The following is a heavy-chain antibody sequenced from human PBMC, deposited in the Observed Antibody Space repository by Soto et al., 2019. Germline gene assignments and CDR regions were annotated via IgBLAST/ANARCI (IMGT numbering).Heavy chain of an antibody. Sequence: QVHLQESGPRLVKPSQTLSLICTVSGGSISSGDYSWSWVRQPPGKGLEWIGYIYYSGSTYYNPSLKSRVTISVDTSENQFSLRLSSVTAADTVVYYCARGDYGGAMDVWGQGTTVTVSS. CDR2: IYYSGST. CDR3: ARGDYGGAMDV. V-gene: IGHV4-30-4*01. CDR1: GGSISSGDYS. D-gene: IGHD4-17*01. J-gene: IGHJ6*02.